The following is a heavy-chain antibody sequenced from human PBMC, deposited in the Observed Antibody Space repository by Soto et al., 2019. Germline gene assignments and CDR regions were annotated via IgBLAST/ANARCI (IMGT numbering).Heavy chain of an antibody. CDR1: GDSVSTNSAT. CDR3: AAGGGLPRYY. CDR2: TYYRSKWYN. J-gene: IGHJ4*02. V-gene: IGHV6-1*01. Sequence: SQTLSLTCAISGDSVSTNSATCDSIKQSPSRGLEWLGRTYYRSKWYNDYAVSVKGRITINPDTSNNQFSLKLSSVTAADTAVYYCAAGGGLPRYYWGQGTLVTVSS. D-gene: IGHD5-12*01.